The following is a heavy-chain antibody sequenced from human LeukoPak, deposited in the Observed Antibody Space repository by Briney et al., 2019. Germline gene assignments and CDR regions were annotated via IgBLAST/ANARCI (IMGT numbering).Heavy chain of an antibody. CDR1: GYTFTSYG. D-gene: IGHD6-13*01. CDR3: ARGQTSSSSWYSYYYYMDV. V-gene: IGHV1-18*01. Sequence: ASVKVSCKASGYTFTSYGISWVRQAPGQGLEWVGWISTYNANTNYAQKLQGRVTMTTDTSTSTAYMELRSLRSDDTAVYYCARGQTSSSSWYSYYYYMDVWGKGTTVTISS. J-gene: IGHJ6*03. CDR2: ISTYNANT.